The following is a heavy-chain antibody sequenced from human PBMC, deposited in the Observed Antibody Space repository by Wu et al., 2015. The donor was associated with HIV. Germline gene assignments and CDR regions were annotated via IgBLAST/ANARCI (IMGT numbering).Heavy chain of an antibody. CDR1: GITGSETML. D-gene: IGHD3-16*01. J-gene: IGHJ6*02. V-gene: IGHV1-69*13. Sequence: QVQLVQSGAEVKKPGSSVKVSCRASGITGSETMLSPWVRQAPGQGLEWMGRIIPISDTTNYAQRFQGRVTITADIPTSTAYMELSSLRSDDTAVYFCARGSIIDMSTASYYYYVLDVWGQGTTVTVSS. CDR3: ARGSIIDMSTASYYYYVLDV. CDR2: IIPISDTT.